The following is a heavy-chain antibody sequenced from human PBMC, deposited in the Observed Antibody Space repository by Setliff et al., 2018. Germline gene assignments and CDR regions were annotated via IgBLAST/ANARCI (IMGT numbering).Heavy chain of an antibody. J-gene: IGHJ4*02. Sequence: GGSLRLSCAASGFSLGSYEFNWVRQAPGKGLEWVSYISSSGTDMYYVDSVKGRFTISRDNAKNSLYLQMNSLRAEDTAVYYCARVFTILGVGAYYFDSWGQGTLVTVSS. V-gene: IGHV3-48*03. CDR2: ISSSGTDM. CDR3: ARVFTILGVGAYYFDS. CDR1: GFSLGSYE. D-gene: IGHD3-3*01.